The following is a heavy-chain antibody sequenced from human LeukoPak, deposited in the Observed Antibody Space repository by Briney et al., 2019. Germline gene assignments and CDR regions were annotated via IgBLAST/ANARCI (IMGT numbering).Heavy chain of an antibody. CDR3: SRARLGGYYYMDV. CDR2: IRSTAYGGET. Sequence: PGGSLILSCKASGFTFADRAMSWVRQAPGKGLEWVGFIRSTAYGGETEYAASVKGRFIISRDDSKSIAYLQMNSLNSDDTAVYYCSRARLGGYYYMDVWGKGTTVTASS. J-gene: IGHJ6*03. CDR1: GFTFADRA. V-gene: IGHV3-49*04. D-gene: IGHD3-16*01.